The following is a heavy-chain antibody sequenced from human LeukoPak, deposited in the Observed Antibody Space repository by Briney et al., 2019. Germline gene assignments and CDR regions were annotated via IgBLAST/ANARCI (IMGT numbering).Heavy chain of an antibody. J-gene: IGHJ4*02. Sequence: GGSLRLSCAASGFTFSSYGMHWVRQAPGKGLEWVAVISYDGSNKYYADSVKGRFTISRDNSKNILYLQMNSLRAEDTAVYYCAKDLENYGDYGHYFDYWGQGTLVTVSS. D-gene: IGHD4-17*01. CDR2: ISYDGSNK. V-gene: IGHV3-30*18. CDR1: GFTFSSYG. CDR3: AKDLENYGDYGHYFDY.